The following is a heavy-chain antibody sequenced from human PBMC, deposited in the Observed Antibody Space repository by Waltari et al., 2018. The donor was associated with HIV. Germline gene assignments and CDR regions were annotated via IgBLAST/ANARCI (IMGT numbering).Heavy chain of an antibody. CDR3: TSIFEVLAAIRPGGV. CDR2: IRSESDGART. J-gene: IGHJ3*01. V-gene: IGHV3-15*01. D-gene: IGHD2-21*02. Sequence: EVLLVESGGGLVKPGGSLRLSSEASGFTFSSPWMSWARQAPGKGLEWVARIRSESDGARTDYAAPVKDRFSISRDDSKNMLYLEMNSLKTEDTAVYYCTSIFEVLAAIRPGGVSGRGTMVTVSS. CDR1: GFTFSSPW.